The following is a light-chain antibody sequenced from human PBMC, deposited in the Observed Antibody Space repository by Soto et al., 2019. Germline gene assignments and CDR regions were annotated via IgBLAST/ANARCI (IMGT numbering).Light chain of an antibody. CDR3: QQYNSYPWT. CDR1: QSISNW. CDR2: DVS. Sequence: DIQMTQSPSTLSASVGDRVTITCRASQSISNWLAWYQQKPGKAPKLLIYDVSRLESWVPSRFSGSGSGTEFIITISSLQPDDFATYYCQQYNSYPWTFGQGTKVEIK. J-gene: IGKJ1*01. V-gene: IGKV1-5*01.